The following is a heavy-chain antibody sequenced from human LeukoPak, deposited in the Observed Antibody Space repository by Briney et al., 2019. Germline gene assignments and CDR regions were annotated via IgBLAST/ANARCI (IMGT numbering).Heavy chain of an antibody. V-gene: IGHV4-34*01. CDR1: GGSFSGYY. J-gene: IGHJ4*02. Sequence: PSETLSLTCAVYGGSFSGYYWSWIRQPPGKGLEWIGEINHSGSTNYNPSLKSRVTISVDTSKNQFSLKLSSVTAADTAVYYCARESGDHELFDYWGQGTLVTVSS. CDR3: ARESGDHELFDY. D-gene: IGHD4-17*01. CDR2: INHSGST.